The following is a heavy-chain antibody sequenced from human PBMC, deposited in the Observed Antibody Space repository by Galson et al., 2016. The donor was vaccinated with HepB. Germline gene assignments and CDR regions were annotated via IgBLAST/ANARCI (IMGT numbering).Heavy chain of an antibody. CDR3: AKEAANMATFGAFDAFDM. CDR2: ISGSGRMT. CDR1: GFTLSNFA. V-gene: IGHV3-23*01. D-gene: IGHD3-16*01. Sequence: SLRLSCAASGFTLSNFAMSWVRQAPGQGLEWVSSISGSGRMTYYADSVQGRFTITRDNSKNTMDLQINSLRAEDTAAYYCAKEAANMATFGAFDAFDMWGQGTMVTVSS. J-gene: IGHJ3*02.